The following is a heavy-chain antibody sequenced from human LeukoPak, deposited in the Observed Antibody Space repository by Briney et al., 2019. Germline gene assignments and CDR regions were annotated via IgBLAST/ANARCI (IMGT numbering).Heavy chain of an antibody. CDR2: IDDSGSS. D-gene: IGHD3-3*01. V-gene: IGHV4-34*01. J-gene: IGHJ4*02. Sequence: SESLSLTCAVSGVSVSSDYCSWIRQAPGKGLEWVGEIDDSGSSNFTPSLKSRVTLSLDTPNNQCSLRLSSVTAADTAVYYWARGSTYKSWSIDFWGQGTLVTVSS. CDR1: GVSVSSDY. CDR3: ARGSTYKSWSIDF.